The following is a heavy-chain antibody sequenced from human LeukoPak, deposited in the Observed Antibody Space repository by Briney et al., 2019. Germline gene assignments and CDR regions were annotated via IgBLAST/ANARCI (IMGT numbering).Heavy chain of an antibody. CDR1: GFTLNTYW. J-gene: IGHJ4*02. Sequence: GGSLRLSCAASGFTLNTYWMSWVRQAPGKGLEWVANIKQDGSEQYYVDSVKGRFTISRDNAKNSLFLQMNSLRAEDTAVYYCVTHPVQRGHWGQGTLVIVSS. CDR3: VTHPVQRGH. CDR2: IKQDGSEQ. D-gene: IGHD1-1*01. V-gene: IGHV3-7*01.